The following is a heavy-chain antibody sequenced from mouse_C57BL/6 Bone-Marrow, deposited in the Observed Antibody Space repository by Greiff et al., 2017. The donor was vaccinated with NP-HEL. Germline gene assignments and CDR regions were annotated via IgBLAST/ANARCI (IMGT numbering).Heavy chain of an antibody. CDR1: GYTFTSYW. CDR2: INPSNGGT. Sequence: QVHVKQSGTELVKPGASVKLSCKASGYTFTSYWMHWVKQRPGQGLEWIGNINPSNGGTNYNEKFKSKATLTVDKSSSTAYMQLSSLTSEDSAVYYCARYDYDLYWYFDVWGTGTTVTVSS. D-gene: IGHD2-4*01. J-gene: IGHJ1*03. CDR3: ARYDYDLYWYFDV. V-gene: IGHV1-53*01.